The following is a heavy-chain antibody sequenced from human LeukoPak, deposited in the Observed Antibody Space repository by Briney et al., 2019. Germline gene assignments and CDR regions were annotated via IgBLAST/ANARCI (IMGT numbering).Heavy chain of an antibody. D-gene: IGHD3-10*01. CDR2: IKSKTDGGTT. CDR1: GFTFSNAW. J-gene: IGHJ6*03. CDR3: TSDGTWFGESYYYYYYMDV. Sequence: GGSLRLSCAASGFTFSNAWMSWVRQAPGKGLEWVGRIKSKTDGGTTDYAAPVKGRFTISRDDSKNTLYLQMNSLKTEDTAVYYCTSDGTWFGESYYYYYYMDVWGKGTTVTISS. V-gene: IGHV3-15*01.